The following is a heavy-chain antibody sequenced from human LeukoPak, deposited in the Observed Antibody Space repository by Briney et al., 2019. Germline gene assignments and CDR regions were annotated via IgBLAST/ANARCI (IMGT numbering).Heavy chain of an antibody. D-gene: IGHD6-19*01. CDR3: ARGGLVYSSGCLGDYYFDY. J-gene: IGHJ4*02. CDR1: GGSISSYY. V-gene: IGHV4-59*08. CDR2: IYYSGST. Sequence: SETLSLTCTVSGGSISSYYWSWIRQPPGKGLEWIGYIYYSGSTNYNPSLKSRVTISVDTSKNQFSLKLSSVTAADTAVYYCARGGLVYSSGCLGDYYFDYWGQGTLVTVSS.